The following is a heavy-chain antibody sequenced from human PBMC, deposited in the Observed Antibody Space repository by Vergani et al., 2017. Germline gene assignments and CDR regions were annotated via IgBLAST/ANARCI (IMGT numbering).Heavy chain of an antibody. J-gene: IGHJ6*04. V-gene: IGHV3-48*01. CDR1: GFTFSSFS. CDR2: ISSSSSTI. Sequence: EVQLVESGGGLVQPGGSLRLSCAASGFTFSSFSMNWVRQAPGKGLEWVSYISSSSSTIYYADSVKGRFTISRDNAKNSLYLQMNSLRAEDTAVYYCASRLALLWFGEPYYYGMDVWGEGTTVTVSS. CDR3: ASRLALLWFGEPYYYGMDV. D-gene: IGHD3-10*01.